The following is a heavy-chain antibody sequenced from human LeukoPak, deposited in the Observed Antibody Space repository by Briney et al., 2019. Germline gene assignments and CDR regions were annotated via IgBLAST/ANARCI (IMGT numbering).Heavy chain of an antibody. CDR2: INTNTGNP. Sequence: ASVKVSCKASGYTFTSYYMHWVRQAPGQGLEWMGWINTNTGNPTYARGFTGRFVFSLDTSVSTAYLHISSLQAEDTAVYYCARSNNDGDYLGVGFDYWGQGTLVTVSS. V-gene: IGHV7-4-1*02. CDR3: ARSNNDGDYLGVGFDY. D-gene: IGHD4-17*01. CDR1: GYTFTSYY. J-gene: IGHJ4*02.